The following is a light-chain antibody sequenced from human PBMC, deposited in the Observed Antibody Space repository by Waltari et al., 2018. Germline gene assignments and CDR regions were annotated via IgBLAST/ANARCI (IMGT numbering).Light chain of an antibody. CDR3: QQYNSYSPWT. V-gene: IGKV1-5*03. CDR2: KAA. CDR1: QSISRW. J-gene: IGKJ1*01. Sequence: DIQMTQSPSTLSAYVGDRVTITCRASQSISRWFAWYQQQPGKAPKLLIYKAASLESGVPSRFSGSGSGTEFTLTISSLQPDDFATYYCQQYNSYSPWTFGQGTKVEIK.